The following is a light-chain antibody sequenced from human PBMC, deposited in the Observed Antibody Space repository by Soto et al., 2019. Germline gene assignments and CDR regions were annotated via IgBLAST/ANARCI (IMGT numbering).Light chain of an antibody. V-gene: IGKV3-20*01. CDR3: QQYGYSPIT. CDR2: AAS. J-gene: IGKJ5*01. Sequence: DIVMTQSPATLSVAPGERVTFSCRASQGVSRKLAWYQHKPGQAPRLLIYAASSRATGSPDMFSGGGSGTDFTLTISRLEPEDFAVYYCQQYGYSPITFGQGTRLEIK. CDR1: QGVSRK.